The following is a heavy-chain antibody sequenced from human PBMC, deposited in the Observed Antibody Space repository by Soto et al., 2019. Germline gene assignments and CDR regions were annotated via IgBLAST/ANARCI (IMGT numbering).Heavy chain of an antibody. CDR3: ARSPKPGYYMDV. Sequence: ASVKVSCKASGYTFTSYAMHWVRQAPGQRLEWMGWINAGNGNTKYSQKFQGRVTITRDTPASTAYMELSSLRSEDTAVYYCARSPKPGYYMDVWGKGTTVTVS. J-gene: IGHJ6*03. CDR2: INAGNGNT. V-gene: IGHV1-3*01. CDR1: GYTFTSYA.